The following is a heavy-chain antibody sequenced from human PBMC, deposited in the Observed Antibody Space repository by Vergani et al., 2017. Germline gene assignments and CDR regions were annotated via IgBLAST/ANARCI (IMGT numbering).Heavy chain of an antibody. V-gene: IGHV3-15*07. CDR2: IKSTFDRGTT. CDR3: NTDPRYCGDGSCYWLRDHHYYGMDV. CDR1: GFSFRNAW. Sequence: EVQLVESGGGIVKPGGSLRLSCVASGFSFRNAWMNWVRRTPGKGLEWVGRIKSTFDRGTTDYAAAVKDRFTISRDDSKNTLFLQMNGMKTVEIGVYYCNTDPRYCGDGSCYWLRDHHYYGMDVWGQGTTVTVSS. J-gene: IGHJ6*02. D-gene: IGHD2-21*01.